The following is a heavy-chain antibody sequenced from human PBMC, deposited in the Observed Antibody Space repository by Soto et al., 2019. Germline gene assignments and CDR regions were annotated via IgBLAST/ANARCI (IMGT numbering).Heavy chain of an antibody. Sequence: AAVKVSCKASGYTFTSYAMHWVRQAPGQRREWMGWINAGNGNTKYSQKFQGRVTITRDTSASTAYMELSSLRSEDTAVYYCARGVVVPAAGLYYYYGMDVWGQGTTVTVSS. CDR1: GYTFTSYA. CDR2: INAGNGNT. V-gene: IGHV1-3*01. J-gene: IGHJ6*02. D-gene: IGHD2-2*01. CDR3: ARGVVVPAAGLYYYYGMDV.